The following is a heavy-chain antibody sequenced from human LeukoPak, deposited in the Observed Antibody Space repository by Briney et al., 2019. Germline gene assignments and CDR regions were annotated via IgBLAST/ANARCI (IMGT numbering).Heavy chain of an antibody. Sequence: GGSLRLSCAASGFTFSSYGMHWVRQAPGKGLEWVAFIRYDGSNKYYADSVKGRFTISRDNSKNTLYLQMNSLRAEDTAVYYCAKREYSYTDYWGQGTLVTVSS. CDR3: AKREYSYTDY. D-gene: IGHD5-18*01. CDR1: GFTFSSYG. V-gene: IGHV3-30*02. J-gene: IGHJ4*02. CDR2: IRYDGSNK.